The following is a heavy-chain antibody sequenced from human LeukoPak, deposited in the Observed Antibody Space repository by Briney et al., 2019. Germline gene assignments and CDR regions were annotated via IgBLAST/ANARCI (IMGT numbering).Heavy chain of an antibody. J-gene: IGHJ4*02. CDR3: AREIERLGNFDY. CDR1: GGSISSYY. D-gene: IGHD1-1*01. CDR2: IYYSGST. Sequence: KPSETLSLTCTVSGGSISSYYWSWIRQPPGKGLEWIGYIYYSGSTNYNPSLKSRVTISVDTSKNQFSLKLSSVTAADTAVYYCAREIERLGNFDYWGQGTLVTVSS. V-gene: IGHV4-59*01.